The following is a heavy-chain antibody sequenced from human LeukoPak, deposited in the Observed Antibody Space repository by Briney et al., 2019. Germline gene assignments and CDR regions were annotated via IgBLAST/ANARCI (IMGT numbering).Heavy chain of an antibody. J-gene: IGHJ4*02. Sequence: GGSLRLSCAVSGITFSSYWMHWVRQDPGRGLLWVSRINTQGTYTNYADSVKGRFTISRDNAKNTLYLQMSSLRANDTAVYYCVIDLGDYNDFWGQGTLVSVSS. CDR3: VIDLGDYNDF. CDR1: GITFSSYW. V-gene: IGHV3-74*01. D-gene: IGHD2-15*01. CDR2: INTQGTYT.